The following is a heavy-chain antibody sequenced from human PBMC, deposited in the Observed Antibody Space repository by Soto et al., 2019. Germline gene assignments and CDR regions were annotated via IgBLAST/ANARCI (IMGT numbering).Heavy chain of an antibody. D-gene: IGHD2-15*01. CDR2: INPANGNT. J-gene: IGHJ5*02. V-gene: IGHV1-3*01. CDR3: ARGIATGQLEP. Sequence: ASVKVSGKASGYTFTRYTMNWVRQAPGQRLEWMGWINPANGNTKSSQKFQDRVIITRDTSASTAYMDLSSLRSEDTAVYYCARGIATGQLEPWGQGTLVTVSS. CDR1: GYTFTRYT.